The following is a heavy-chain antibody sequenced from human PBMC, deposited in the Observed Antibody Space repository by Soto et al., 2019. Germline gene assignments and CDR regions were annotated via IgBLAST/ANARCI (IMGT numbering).Heavy chain of an antibody. CDR3: AKEGDFYDISTVYFGSKAYFDH. CDR1: GFTFTSYG. D-gene: IGHD3-9*01. V-gene: IGHV3-30*18. J-gene: IGHJ4*02. Sequence: PGGSLRLSCAASGFTFTSYGMHWVRQAPGKGLEWVAVISSDGRNKYYSDSVKGRFTISRDVSKNTVFLHMDSLSAEDTAVYYCAKEGDFYDISTVYFGSKAYFDHWGQGTLVTVSS. CDR2: ISSDGRNK.